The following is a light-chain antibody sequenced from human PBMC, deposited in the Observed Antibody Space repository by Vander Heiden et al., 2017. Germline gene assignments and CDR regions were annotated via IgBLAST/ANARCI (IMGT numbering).Light chain of an antibody. Sequence: EIVLTQSPATLSLSPGERATLSCRASQSVSSSYLAWYQQKPGQAPRLLIYGASSRATGIPDRFSGSGSGTDFTLTISRLEPEDFAVYYCQQDCSSPQTFGQGTKLEI. CDR1: QSVSSSY. J-gene: IGKJ2*01. CDR3: QQDCSSPQT. V-gene: IGKV3-20*01. CDR2: GAS.